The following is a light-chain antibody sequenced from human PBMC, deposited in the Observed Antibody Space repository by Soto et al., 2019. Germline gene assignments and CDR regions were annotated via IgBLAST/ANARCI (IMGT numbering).Light chain of an antibody. V-gene: IGKV3-20*01. J-gene: IGKJ2*01. Sequence: EIVLTQSPGTLSLSPGERATLTCRVSQSVNAGYLAWYQQKPGQAPRLLFYGVYNRAAGVPDRFSGSGSGSEFTLTISSLEPEDVAVYYCQVYGSSPRYTFGQGTKVEIK. CDR3: QVYGSSPRYT. CDR1: QSVNAGY. CDR2: GVY.